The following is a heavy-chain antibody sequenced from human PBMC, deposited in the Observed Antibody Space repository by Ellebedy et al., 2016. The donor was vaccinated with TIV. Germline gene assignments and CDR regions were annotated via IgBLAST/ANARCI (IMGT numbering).Heavy chain of an antibody. CDR1: GFTFSSYS. D-gene: IGHD3-10*01. CDR3: VKDSNGWFRELPYYFDY. CDR2: IWYDGSNK. V-gene: IGHV3-30*18. J-gene: IGHJ4*02. Sequence: LSLTCAASGFTFSSYSMNWVRQAPGKGLEWVAVIWYDGSNKYYADSVKGRFTISRDNSKNTLYLQMNSLRADDTAVYYCVKDSNGWFRELPYYFDYWGQGTRVTVSS.